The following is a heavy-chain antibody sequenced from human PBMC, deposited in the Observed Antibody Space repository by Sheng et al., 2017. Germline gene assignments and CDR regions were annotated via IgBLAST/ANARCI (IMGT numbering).Heavy chain of an antibody. Sequence: QVQLVQSGAEVKKPGSSVKVSCKASGGTFSSYTISWVRQAPGQGLEWMGRIIPILGIANYAQKFQGRVTITADKSTSTAYMELSSLRSEDTAVYYCARGPRFGEDAFDILGPRDKWSPSLQ. CDR3: ARGPRFGEDAFDI. D-gene: IGHD3-10*01. J-gene: IGHJ3*02. CDR2: IIPILGIA. V-gene: IGHV1-69*02. CDR1: GGTFSSYT.